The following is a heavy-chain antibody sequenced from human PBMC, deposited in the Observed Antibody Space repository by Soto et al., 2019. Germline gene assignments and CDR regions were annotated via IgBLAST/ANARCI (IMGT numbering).Heavy chain of an antibody. D-gene: IGHD4-17*01. CDR3: ARYGDFVAIDY. CDR1: GGSISTSSYY. V-gene: IGHV4-39*01. Sequence: QLQLQESGPGLVKPSETLSLTCSVSGGSISTSSYYWGWIRQSPGKGLEWIGSIHYSGNTFHNPSLKVRITISADTPMNQFSLKLDSVTAADTAVYYCARYGDFVAIDYWGRGTLVTVSS. J-gene: IGHJ4*02. CDR2: IHYSGNT.